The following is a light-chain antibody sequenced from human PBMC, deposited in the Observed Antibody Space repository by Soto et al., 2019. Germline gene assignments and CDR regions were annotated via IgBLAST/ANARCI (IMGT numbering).Light chain of an antibody. V-gene: IGLV2-14*01. CDR2: EVT. J-gene: IGLJ2*01. CDR3: SSYTSSNTQV. CDR1: SSDFGDYNY. Sequence: QSALTQPASVSASPGQSITISCTGASSDFGDYNYVSRYQQHPGKVPKLIIYEVTSRPSGVSNRFSGSKSDNTASLTISGLQAEDEADYYCSSYTSSNTQVFGGGTKLTVL.